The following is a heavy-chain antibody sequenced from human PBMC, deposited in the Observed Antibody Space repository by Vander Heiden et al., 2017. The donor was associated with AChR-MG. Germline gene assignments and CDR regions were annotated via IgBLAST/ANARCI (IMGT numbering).Heavy chain of an antibody. Sequence: QVQLQQAGPGLVKPSQTLPLTCAISGDSVSSNRVTWNWIRQCPLRGLEWLGRTFHRSNWNHDYALSVKSRITINPDTSKNQFSLQVNSVTPDDSAVYYCARADYSDSSGHSYDGMDVWGQGTTVTVSS. V-gene: IGHV6-1*01. CDR2: TFHRSNWNH. CDR1: GDSVSSNRVT. D-gene: IGHD3-22*01. CDR3: ARADYSDSSGHSYDGMDV. J-gene: IGHJ6*02.